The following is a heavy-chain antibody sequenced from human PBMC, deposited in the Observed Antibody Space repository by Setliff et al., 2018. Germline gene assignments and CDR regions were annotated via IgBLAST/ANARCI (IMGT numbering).Heavy chain of an antibody. J-gene: IGHJ4*02. Sequence: ASVKVSCKASGNTLTNSFLHWVRQAPGQGLEWMAVINPSDGGSAFAQKFQGRLTMTRDTSTGTVFMELSGLTSEDTAVYYCATDMVYWGQGTLVTAPQ. V-gene: IGHV1-46*01. CDR2: INPSDGGS. CDR1: GNTLTNSF. CDR3: ATDMVY. D-gene: IGHD3-10*01.